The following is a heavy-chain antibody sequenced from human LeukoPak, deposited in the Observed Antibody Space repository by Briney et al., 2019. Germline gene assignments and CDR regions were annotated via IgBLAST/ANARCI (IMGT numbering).Heavy chain of an antibody. CDR2: IYYSGST. D-gene: IGHD3-3*01. CDR1: GGSISSSSYY. J-gene: IGHJ3*02. CDR3: ARRRVLRFLGSDAFDI. Sequence: SETLSLTCTVSGGSISSSSYYWGWIPQPPGKGLEWIGSIYYSGSTYYNPSLKSRVTISVDTSKNQFSLKLSSVTAADTAVYYCARRRVLRFLGSDAFDIWGQGTMVTVSS. V-gene: IGHV4-39*01.